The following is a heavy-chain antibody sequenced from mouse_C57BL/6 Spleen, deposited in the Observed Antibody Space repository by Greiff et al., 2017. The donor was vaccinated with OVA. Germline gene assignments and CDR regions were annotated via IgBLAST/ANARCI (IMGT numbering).Heavy chain of an antibody. J-gene: IGHJ2*01. CDR1: GYTFTSYW. CDR3: ARRGYSAFDY. D-gene: IGHD2-12*01. Sequence: QVQLQQPGAELVMPGASVKLSCKASGYTFTSYWMHWVKQRPGQGLEWIGEIDPTDSYTNYNQKFKGKSTLTVDKSSSKAYMQLSSLTSADAAVYYCARRGYSAFDYWGQGTTLTVSS. CDR2: IDPTDSYT. V-gene: IGHV1-69*01.